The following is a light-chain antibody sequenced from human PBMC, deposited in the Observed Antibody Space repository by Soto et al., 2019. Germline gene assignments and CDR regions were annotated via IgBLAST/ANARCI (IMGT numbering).Light chain of an antibody. CDR2: DVN. J-gene: IGLJ1*01. CDR1: SSDVGSYNF. CDR3: TSYTNSGTYI. Sequence: QSVLTQPASVSGSPGQSITISCTGTSSDVGSYNFVSWYQHHKGKVPKLIIFDVNNRPSWISNRFSGSKSDNTASLTISGLQAEDEADYYCTSYTNSGTYILGTGTKLTVL. V-gene: IGLV2-14*03.